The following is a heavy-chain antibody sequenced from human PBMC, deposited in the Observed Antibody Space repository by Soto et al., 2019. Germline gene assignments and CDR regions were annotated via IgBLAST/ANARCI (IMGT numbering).Heavy chain of an antibody. CDR2: ISGYNANT. J-gene: IGHJ6*02. D-gene: IGHD3-16*01. CDR3: ARDEALYDYIWVRHYGSPNGMDV. CDR1: GYNFTSYG. V-gene: IGHV1-18*01. Sequence: ASVKVSCKASGYNFTSYGFTWVRQAPGQGVEWMGWISGYNANTNYAQKLQGRVTMTTITSTRTAYMELRSLISDDTAVYYCARDEALYDYIWVRHYGSPNGMDVWGQGTTVTVSS.